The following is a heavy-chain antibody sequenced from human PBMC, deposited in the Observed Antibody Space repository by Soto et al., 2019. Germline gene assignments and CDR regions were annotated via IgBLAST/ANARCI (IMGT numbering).Heavy chain of an antibody. V-gene: IGHV1-18*01. Sequence: QVQLLQSGPEGKKPGASVKVYCTASGYSVLSYGFSWVRQAPGQGLEWMGYINTETGNTFYAQRLQGRVTMTTNISTNTAYMELRSLTSDDTAVYFCVRDRPNSNLDFWGQGTLITISS. J-gene: IGHJ4*02. D-gene: IGHD2-8*01. CDR1: GYSVLSYG. CDR2: INTETGNT. CDR3: VRDRPNSNLDF.